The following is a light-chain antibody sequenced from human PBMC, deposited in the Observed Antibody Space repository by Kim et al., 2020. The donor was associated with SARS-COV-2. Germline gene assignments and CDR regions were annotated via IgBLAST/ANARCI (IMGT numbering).Light chain of an antibody. Sequence: SYELTQPPSVSVSPGQTASITCSGDKLGHKYACWYQQKPGQSPVLVIYQDTKRPSGIPERFSGSNSGNTATLTISGTQPMDEADYYCQAWDSGTYVFGTGTKVTVL. CDR2: QDT. CDR1: KLGHKY. J-gene: IGLJ1*01. V-gene: IGLV3-1*01. CDR3: QAWDSGTYV.